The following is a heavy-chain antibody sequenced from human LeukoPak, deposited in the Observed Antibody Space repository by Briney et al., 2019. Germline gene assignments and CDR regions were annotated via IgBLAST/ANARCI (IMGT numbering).Heavy chain of an antibody. J-gene: IGHJ3*02. D-gene: IGHD1-20*01. CDR3: AGRTNNWKVHAFDI. CDR2: VNHSGST. Sequence: SETLSLTCDVSGGSFSAYYWNWVRQPPGKGLEWIGEVNHSGSTNYNPTLTSRVTIAVDTSTTQFSLRLSPMTAAATDGYYCAGRTNNWKVHAFDIWGEGTMVTVSP. CDR1: GGSFSAYY. V-gene: IGHV4-34*01.